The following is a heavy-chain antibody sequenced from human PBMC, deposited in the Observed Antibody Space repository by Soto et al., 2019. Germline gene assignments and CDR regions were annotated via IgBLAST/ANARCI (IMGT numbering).Heavy chain of an antibody. CDR2: IYSGGST. V-gene: IGHV3-53*04. J-gene: IGHJ5*02. CDR1: GFTVSSNY. CDR3: ARGRDGGGDGPGGFDP. Sequence: EVQLVESGGGLVQPGGSLRLSCAASGFTVSSNYMSWVRQAPGKGLEWVSVIYSGGSTYYADSVKGRFTISRHNSKNTLYLEMKSLNAEDTVVYYCARGRDGGGDGPGGFDPGGQGTLVTVSS. D-gene: IGHD2-21*02.